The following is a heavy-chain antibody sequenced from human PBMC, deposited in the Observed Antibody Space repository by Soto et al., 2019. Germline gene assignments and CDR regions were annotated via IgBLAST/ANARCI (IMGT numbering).Heavy chain of an antibody. V-gene: IGHV3-74*01. CDR2: INSDGSTT. Sequence: EVQLVESGGGSIQPGGSLRLSCAVSGFTFSGYWMHWVRQAPGKGLVWVSRINSDGSTTSYVDSVEGRFTISRDNAKTTPYLQMDSQGAEDKAVYYCASAKIGDYFQVYWGQGTQVTVSS. J-gene: IGHJ4*02. D-gene: IGHD4-17*01. CDR3: ASAKIGDYFQVY. CDR1: GFTFSGYW.